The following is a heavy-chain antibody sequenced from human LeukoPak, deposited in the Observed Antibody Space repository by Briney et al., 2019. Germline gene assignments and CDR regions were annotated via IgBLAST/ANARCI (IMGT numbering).Heavy chain of an antibody. Sequence: GGSLRLSCAASGFTFSSYSMNWVRQAPGKGLEWLSYITGSSSPIYYADSVKGRFTISRDNSKNTLYLQMNSLRTEDTALYYCAKDIGVGSCNGCLFDYWGQGTLVTVSS. CDR2: ITGSSSPI. D-gene: IGHD2-15*01. J-gene: IGHJ4*02. V-gene: IGHV3-48*01. CDR1: GFTFSSYS. CDR3: AKDIGVGSCNGCLFDY.